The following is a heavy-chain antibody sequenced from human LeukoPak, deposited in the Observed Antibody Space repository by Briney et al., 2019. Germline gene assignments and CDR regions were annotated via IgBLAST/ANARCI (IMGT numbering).Heavy chain of an antibody. Sequence: GGSLRLSCAASGFTFSSYWMHWVRQAPGKGLVWVSRINSDGSSTSYADSVKGRFTISRDNAKNTLYLQMNSLRAEDTAVYYCARAGEAGAAPNSWFDPWGQGTLVTVSS. J-gene: IGHJ5*02. CDR2: INSDGSST. CDR1: GFTFSSYW. CDR3: ARAGEAGAAPNSWFDP. D-gene: IGHD6-13*01. V-gene: IGHV3-74*01.